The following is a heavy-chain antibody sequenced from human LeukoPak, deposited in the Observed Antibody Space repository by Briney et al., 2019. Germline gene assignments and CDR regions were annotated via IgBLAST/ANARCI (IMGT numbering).Heavy chain of an antibody. D-gene: IGHD5-12*01. CDR1: GGSISSYY. V-gene: IGHV4-59*08. CDR3: ARHGDYRGGYDFVWFDP. J-gene: IGHJ5*02. CDR2: IYYSGST. Sequence: PSETLSLTCTVSGGSISSYYWSWIRQPPGKGLEWIGYIYYSGSTNYNPSLKSRVTISVDTSKNQFSLKLSSVTAADTAVYYCARHGDYRGGYDFVWFDPWGQGTLVTVS.